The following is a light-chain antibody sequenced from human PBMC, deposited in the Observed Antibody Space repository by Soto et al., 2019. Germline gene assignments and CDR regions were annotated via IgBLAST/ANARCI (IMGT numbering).Light chain of an antibody. CDR1: SSDVGAYDY. J-gene: IGLJ3*02. CDR3: SSYTGSSSS. V-gene: IGLV2-14*01. CDR2: EVN. Sequence: QSALTQPASVSGSPGQSITLSCTGTSSDVGAYDYVSWYQHHPGKAPQLMIYEVNIRPSGVSNRFSGYRSGNTAYLTISGLRTDDEADYYCSSYTGSSSSFGGGTKVTVL.